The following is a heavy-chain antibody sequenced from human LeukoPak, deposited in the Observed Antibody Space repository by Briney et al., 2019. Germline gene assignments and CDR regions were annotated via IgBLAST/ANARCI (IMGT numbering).Heavy chain of an antibody. CDR3: ARESGIAAALDL. J-gene: IGHJ5*02. Sequence: GGSLRLSCAASGFTFSSYWMHWVRQAPGKGLVWVSRINTDGSSTSYADSVKGRFTISRDNAKNTLYLQTNSLRAEDTAVYYCARESGIAAALDLWGQGTLVTVSS. CDR2: INTDGSST. V-gene: IGHV3-74*01. D-gene: IGHD6-13*01. CDR1: GFTFSSYW.